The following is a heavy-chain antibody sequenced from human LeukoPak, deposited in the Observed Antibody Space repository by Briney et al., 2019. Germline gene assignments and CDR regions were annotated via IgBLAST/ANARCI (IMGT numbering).Heavy chain of an antibody. D-gene: IGHD3-16*01. CDR1: GFTFSSYE. CDR2: ISSSGSTI. J-gene: IGHJ4*02. CDR3: ARDRYDYVWGSYVFDY. V-gene: IGHV3-48*03. Sequence: PGGSLRLSCAASGFTFSSYEMNWVRQAPGKGLEWVSCISSSGSTIYYADSVKGRFTISRDNVKNSLYLQMNSLRAEDTAVYYCARDRYDYVWGSYVFDYWGQGTLVTVSS.